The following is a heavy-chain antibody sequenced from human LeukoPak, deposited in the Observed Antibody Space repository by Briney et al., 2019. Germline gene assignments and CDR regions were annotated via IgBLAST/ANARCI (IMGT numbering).Heavy chain of an antibody. J-gene: IGHJ4*02. CDR3: ARALSSLRGYSYGYRY. CDR2: INHSGST. CDR1: GGSISSSNW. V-gene: IGHV4-4*02. Sequence: SETLSLTCAVSGGSISSSNWWSWVRQPPGKGLEWIGEINHSGSTNYNPSLKGRVTISVDTSKNQFSLKLSSVTAADTAVYYCARALSSLRGYSYGYRYWGQGTLVTVSS. D-gene: IGHD5-18*01.